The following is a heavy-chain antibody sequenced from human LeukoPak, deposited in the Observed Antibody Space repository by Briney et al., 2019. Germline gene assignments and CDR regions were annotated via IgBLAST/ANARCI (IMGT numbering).Heavy chain of an antibody. CDR1: GFTFSNYA. CDR3: AKSGCSSTSCYSILSGWLDP. D-gene: IGHD2-2*02. CDR2: ISNSGGTT. Sequence: GGSLRLSCAASGFTFSNYALNWVRQAPGKGLEWVSGISNSGGTTYYADSVKGRFTISRDNSKNTLYQQMNSLRAEDTAVYYCAKSGCSSTSCYSILSGWLDPWGQGTLVTVSS. V-gene: IGHV3-23*01. J-gene: IGHJ5*02.